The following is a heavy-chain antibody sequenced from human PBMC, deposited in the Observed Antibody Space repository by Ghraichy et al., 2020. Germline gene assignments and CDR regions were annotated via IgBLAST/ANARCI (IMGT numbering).Heavy chain of an antibody. CDR1: GGSFSGYY. D-gene: IGHD5-24*01. CDR2: INHSGST. V-gene: IGHV4-34*01. Sequence: ETLSLTCAVYGGSFSGYYWSWIRQPPGKGLEWIGEINHSGSTNYNPSLKSRVTISVDTSKNQFSLKLSSVTAADTAVYYCARSLYNFGFSDYWGQGTLVTVSS. CDR3: ARSLYNFGFSDY. J-gene: IGHJ4*02.